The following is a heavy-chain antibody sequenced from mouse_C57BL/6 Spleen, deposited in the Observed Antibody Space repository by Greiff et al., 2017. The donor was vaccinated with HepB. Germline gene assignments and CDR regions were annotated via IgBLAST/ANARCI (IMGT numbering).Heavy chain of an antibody. Sequence: QVQLQQPGAELVRPGSSVKLSGKPSGYTFTASWLHWVRQGPIQGLEWIGNIDPSDSETHYNQKFKDKATLTVDKSSSTAYMQLSSLTSEDSAVYYCARFTTVVADAMDYWGQGTSVTVSS. CDR3: ARFTTVVADAMDY. V-gene: IGHV1-52*01. CDR2: IDPSDSET. D-gene: IGHD1-1*01. J-gene: IGHJ4*01. CDR1: GYTFTASW.